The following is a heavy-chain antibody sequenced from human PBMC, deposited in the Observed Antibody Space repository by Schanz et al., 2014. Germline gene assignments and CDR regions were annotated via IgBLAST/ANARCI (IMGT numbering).Heavy chain of an antibody. J-gene: IGHJ3*02. D-gene: IGHD2-2*01. Sequence: QVQLQESGPGLVKPSQTLSLTCTVSGGSISSGSYYWSWIRQPAGKGLEWIGRIYTSGSTNYNPSLKIRDTITVDPSKTQFPLKLSSVPAADTAVYYCARDVGGCSRSTSCYAFEIWGQGTMVTVSS. CDR3: ARDVGGCSRSTSCYAFEI. CDR1: GGSISSGSYY. V-gene: IGHV4-61*02. CDR2: IYTSGST.